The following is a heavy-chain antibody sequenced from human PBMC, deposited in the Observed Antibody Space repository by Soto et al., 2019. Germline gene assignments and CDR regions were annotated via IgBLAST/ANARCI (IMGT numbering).Heavy chain of an antibody. V-gene: IGHV3-23*01. J-gene: IGHJ4*02. CDR3: AKGPGSGSYEDY. D-gene: IGHD3-10*01. CDR1: GFTFSSYA. CDR2: ISGSGGST. Sequence: EVQLLESGGGLVQPGGSLRLSCAASGFTFSSYAMSWVRQAPGKGLEWVSAISGSGGSTYYADSVKGRFTISRDNSENTLYLQMNSLRAEDTAVYYCAKGPGSGSYEDYWGQGTLVTVSS.